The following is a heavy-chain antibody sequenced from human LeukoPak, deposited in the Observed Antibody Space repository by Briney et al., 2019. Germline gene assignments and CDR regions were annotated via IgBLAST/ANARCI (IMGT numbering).Heavy chain of an antibody. CDR1: GFTFSSYA. D-gene: IGHD6-19*01. Sequence: SGGSLRLSCAASGFTFSSYAMHWVRQAPGKGLEWVAVISYDGSNKYYADSVKGRFTISRDNSKNTLYLQMNSLRAEDTAVYYCARGDWLFPSYSSGWYSLDYWGQGTLVTVSS. V-gene: IGHV3-30-3*01. J-gene: IGHJ4*02. CDR2: ISYDGSNK. CDR3: ARGDWLFPSYSSGWYSLDY.